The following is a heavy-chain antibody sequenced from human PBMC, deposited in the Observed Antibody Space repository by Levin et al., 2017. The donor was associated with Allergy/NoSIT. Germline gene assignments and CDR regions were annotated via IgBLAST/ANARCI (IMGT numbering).Heavy chain of an antibody. CDR3: ARSPSIAGVVSSGGPFDY. V-gene: IGHV4-34*01. D-gene: IGHD6-19*01. CDR2: INHSGST. J-gene: IGHJ4*02. CDR1: GGSFRGSY. Sequence: SQTLSLTCAVYGGSFRGSYWSWIRQPPGKGLEWIGEINHSGSTNYNPSLKSRVTISVDTSKNQFSLKLSSVTAADTAVYYCARSPSIAGVVSSGGPFDYWGQGTLVTVSS.